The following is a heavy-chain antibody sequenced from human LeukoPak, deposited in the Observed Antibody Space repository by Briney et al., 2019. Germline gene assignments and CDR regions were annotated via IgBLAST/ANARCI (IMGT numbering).Heavy chain of an antibody. CDR1: GGTFSSYA. D-gene: IGHD3-3*01. Sequence: SVKVSCKASGGTFSSYAISWVRQAPGQGLEWMGGIIPIFGTANYAQKFQGRVTITADESTSTAYMELSSLRSEDTAMYYCARRQGAVWSGYSDAFDIWGQGTMVTVSS. J-gene: IGHJ3*02. CDR2: IIPIFGTA. CDR3: ARRQGAVWSGYSDAFDI. V-gene: IGHV1-69*01.